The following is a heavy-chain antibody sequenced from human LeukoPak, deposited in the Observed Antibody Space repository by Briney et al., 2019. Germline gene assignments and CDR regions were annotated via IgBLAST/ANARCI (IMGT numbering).Heavy chain of an antibody. D-gene: IGHD3-22*01. V-gene: IGHV3-30-3*01. CDR2: ISYDGSNK. CDR3: ARDRGSGYYYYFDY. J-gene: IGHJ4*02. Sequence: PGRSLRLSCAASGFTFSSYAMHWVRQAPGKGLEWVAVISYDGSNKYYAVSVKGRFTISRDNSKNTLYLQMNSLRAEDTAVYYCARDRGSGYYYYFDYWGQGTLVTVSS. CDR1: GFTFSSYA.